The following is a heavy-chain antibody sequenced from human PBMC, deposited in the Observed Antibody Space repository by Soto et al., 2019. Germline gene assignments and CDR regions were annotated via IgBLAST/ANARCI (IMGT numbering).Heavy chain of an antibody. CDR2: IIPIPGTA. Sequence: QVQLVQSGAEVKKPGSSVKVSCKASGGTFGSYAISWVRQAPGQGLEWMGGIIPIPGTANYAQKFQGRDTIAADESTSTAYMELSSLRSEDTAVYYCARSQGSSTCLEIYYYYYYGMDVWGQGTTVTVSS. J-gene: IGHJ6*02. V-gene: IGHV1-69*01. CDR1: GGTFGSYA. CDR3: ARSQGSSTCLEIYYYYYYGMDV. D-gene: IGHD2-2*01.